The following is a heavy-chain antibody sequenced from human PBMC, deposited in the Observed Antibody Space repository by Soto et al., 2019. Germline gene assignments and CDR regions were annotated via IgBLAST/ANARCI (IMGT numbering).Heavy chain of an antibody. CDR1: GGSFSGYY. D-gene: IGHD2-2*01. CDR3: ARVGDCSSTSCFRYLDY. V-gene: IGHV4-34*01. J-gene: IGHJ4*02. CDR2: INHSGST. Sequence: SETLSLTCAVYGGSFSGYYWSWIRQPPGKGLEWIGEINHSGSTNYNPSLKSRVTISVGTSKNQFSLKLSSVTAADTAVYYCARVGDCSSTSCFRYLDYWGQGTLVTVSS.